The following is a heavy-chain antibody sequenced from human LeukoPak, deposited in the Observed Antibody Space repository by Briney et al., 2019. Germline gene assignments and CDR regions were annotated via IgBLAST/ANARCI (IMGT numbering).Heavy chain of an antibody. D-gene: IGHD3-10*01. CDR2: INHSGST. J-gene: IGHJ5*02. V-gene: IGHV4-34*01. CDR1: GGSISSYY. CDR3: ARGRITMVRGVTCRFDP. Sequence: SETLSLTCTVSGGSISSYYWSWIRQPPGKGLEWIGEINHSGSTNYNPSLKSRVTISVDTSKNQFSLKLSSVTAADTAVYYCARGRITMVRGVTCRFDPWGQGTLVTVSS.